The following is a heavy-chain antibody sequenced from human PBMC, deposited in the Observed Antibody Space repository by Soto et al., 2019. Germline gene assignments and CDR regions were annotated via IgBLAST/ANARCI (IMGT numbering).Heavy chain of an antibody. D-gene: IGHD3-10*01. CDR1: KFMFSAYA. Sequence: EVHLLQSGGGLVQPGGSLRLSCVASKFMFSAYAMGWVRQSPGKGLEWVSSISGSEDVTYYAESVKGRFSISRDNSKNTLYLQMNSLRVEDTAIYFCAKGADRPWFGEAYFPDHWGQGTHVVVST. CDR3: AKGADRPWFGEAYFPDH. CDR2: ISGSEDVT. V-gene: IGHV3-23*01. J-gene: IGHJ4*02.